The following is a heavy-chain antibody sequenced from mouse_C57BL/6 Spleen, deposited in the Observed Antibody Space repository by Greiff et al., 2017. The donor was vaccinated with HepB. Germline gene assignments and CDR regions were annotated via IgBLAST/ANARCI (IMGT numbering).Heavy chain of an antibody. CDR2: IWSGGST. Sequence: VQLQQSGPGLVQPSQSLSITCTVSGFSLTSYGVHWVRQSPGKGLEWLGVIWSGGSTDYNAAFISRLSISKDNSKSQVFFKMNSLQADDTAIYNCARKDYEYAWFAYGGQGTLVTVSA. CDR1: GFSLTSYG. D-gene: IGHD2-4*01. CDR3: ARKDYEYAWFAY. V-gene: IGHV2-2*01. J-gene: IGHJ3*01.